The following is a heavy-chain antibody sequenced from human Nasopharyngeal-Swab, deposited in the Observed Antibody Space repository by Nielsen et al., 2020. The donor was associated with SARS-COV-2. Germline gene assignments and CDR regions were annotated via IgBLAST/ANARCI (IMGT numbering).Heavy chain of an antibody. D-gene: IGHD6-19*01. V-gene: IGHV1-2*04. Sequence: ASVKVSCKASGYTFTGYYMHWVRQAPGQRLEWMGWINPNSGGTNYAQKFQGWVTMTRDTSISTAYMELSRLRSDDTAVYYCARGGYSSGWPDRYGMDVWGQGTTVTVSS. CDR2: INPNSGGT. CDR1: GYTFTGYY. J-gene: IGHJ6*02. CDR3: ARGGYSSGWPDRYGMDV.